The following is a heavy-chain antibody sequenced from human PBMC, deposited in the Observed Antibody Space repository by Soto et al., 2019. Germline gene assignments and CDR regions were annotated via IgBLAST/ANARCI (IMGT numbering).Heavy chain of an antibody. CDR2: ISSSSSYI. Sequence: GGSLRLSCAASGFTFSSYSMNWVRQAPGKGLEWVSSISSSSSYIYYADSVKGRFTISRDNAKNSLYLQMNSLRAEDTAVYYCAREAAGPDYGGAFDIWGQGTMVTVSS. D-gene: IGHD4-17*01. CDR3: AREAAGPDYGGAFDI. V-gene: IGHV3-21*01. CDR1: GFTFSSYS. J-gene: IGHJ3*02.